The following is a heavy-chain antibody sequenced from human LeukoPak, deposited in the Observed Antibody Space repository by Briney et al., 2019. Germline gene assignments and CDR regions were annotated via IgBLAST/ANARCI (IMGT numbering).Heavy chain of an antibody. CDR2: IIPIFGTA. Sequence: GASVKVSCKASGGTFSSYAISWVRQAPGQGLEWRGGIIPIFGTANYAQKFQGRVTITADESTSTAYMELSRLRSEDTAVYYCARGYSGSYSGSYYYYYMAVWGKGTTVT. D-gene: IGHD1-26*01. CDR3: ARGYSGSYSGSYYYYYMAV. V-gene: IGHV1-69*13. CDR1: GGTFSSYA. J-gene: IGHJ6*03.